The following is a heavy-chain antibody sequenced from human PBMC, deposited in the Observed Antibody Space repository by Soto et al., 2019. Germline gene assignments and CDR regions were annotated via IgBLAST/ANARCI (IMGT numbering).Heavy chain of an antibody. CDR1: GGSLSCYY. D-gene: IGHD4-17*01. CDR3: ARITVTTSY. J-gene: IGHJ4*02. V-gene: IGHV4-34*01. Sequence: AETRSRSCSVYGGSLSCYYWSWIRQPPGKGVEWIGEINHSGSTNYNPSLKSRVTISVDTSKNQFSLKLSSVTAADTAVYYCARITVTTSYWGQGTLVTVSS. CDR2: INHSGST.